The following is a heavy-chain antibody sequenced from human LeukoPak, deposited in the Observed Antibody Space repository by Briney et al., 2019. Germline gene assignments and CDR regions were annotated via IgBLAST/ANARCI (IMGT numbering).Heavy chain of an antibody. D-gene: IGHD4-17*01. Sequence: GGSLRLSCAASGFTFSSYWMSWVRQAPGKGLEWVANIKQDGSEKYYVDSVKGRFTISRDNSKNTLYLQMNSLRAEDTAVYYCAKDSFYGDYDPDYYYYYGMDVWGQGTTVTVSS. CDR1: GFTFSSYW. CDR2: IKQDGSEK. V-gene: IGHV3-7*01. J-gene: IGHJ6*02. CDR3: AKDSFYGDYDPDYYYYYGMDV.